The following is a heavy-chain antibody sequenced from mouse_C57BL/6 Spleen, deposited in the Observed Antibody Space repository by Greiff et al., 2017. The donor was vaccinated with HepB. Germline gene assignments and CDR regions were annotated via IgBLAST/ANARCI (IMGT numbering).Heavy chain of an antibody. CDR1: GFTFSDYG. CDR2: ISSGSSTI. CDR3: ARPSYYAMDY. Sequence: EVKLMESGGGLVKPGGSLKLSCAASGFTFSDYGMHWVRQAPEKGLEWVAYISSGSSTIYYADTVKGRFTISRDNAKNTLFLQMTSLRSVDTAMYYCARPSYYAMDYWGQGASVTVSS. V-gene: IGHV5-17*01. J-gene: IGHJ4*01.